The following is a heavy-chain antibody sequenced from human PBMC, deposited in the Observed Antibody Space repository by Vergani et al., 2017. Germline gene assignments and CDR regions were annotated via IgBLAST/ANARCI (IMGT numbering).Heavy chain of an antibody. D-gene: IGHD6-19*01. J-gene: IGHJ4*02. V-gene: IGHV4-4*02. CDR2: SYHSGST. Sequence: QVQLQESGPGLVKPSGTLSLTCAVSGGSIRSSNWWSWVRQPPGKGLEWIGESYHSGSTYYNPSLKSRVTISVDTSKNQFALKLSSVTAADTAVYYCARDFYTSAVAGFGYWGQGTLVTVSS. CDR1: GGSIRSSNW. CDR3: ARDFYTSAVAGFGY.